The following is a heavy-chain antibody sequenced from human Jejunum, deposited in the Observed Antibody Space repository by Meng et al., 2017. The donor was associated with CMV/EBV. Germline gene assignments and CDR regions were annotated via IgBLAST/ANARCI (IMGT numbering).Heavy chain of an antibody. CDR3: ARDPTPDGSDY. Sequence: QLPCEESGPGLVKPSVTLSLPCTLSGASNSDSGYCWGRTRQAPGKGLGWIWSVYYSGSTYYNPSLESRVTISVDKSKNQFSLKLTSVTAADTATYYCARDPTPDGSDYWGRGTLVTVSS. D-gene: IGHD3-10*01. J-gene: IGHJ4*02. CDR1: GASNSDSGYC. CDR2: VYYSGST. V-gene: IGHV4-39*07.